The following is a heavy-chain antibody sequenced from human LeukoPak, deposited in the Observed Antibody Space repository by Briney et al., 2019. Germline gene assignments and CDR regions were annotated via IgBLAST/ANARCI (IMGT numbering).Heavy chain of an antibody. V-gene: IGHV3-30*03. D-gene: IGHD1-1*01. CDR1: GFTFSSYG. J-gene: IGHJ4*02. CDR2: ISYDGSNK. CDR3: ATSRTFDY. Sequence: PGGSLRLSCAASGFTFSSYGMHWDRQAPGKGLEWVAVISYDGSNKYYADSVKGRFTISRDNSKNTLYLQMNSLRAEDTAMYYCATSRTFDYWGQGTLVTVSS.